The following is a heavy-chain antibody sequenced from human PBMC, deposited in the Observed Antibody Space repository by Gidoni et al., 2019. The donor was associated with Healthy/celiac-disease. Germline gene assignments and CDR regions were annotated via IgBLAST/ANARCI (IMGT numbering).Heavy chain of an antibody. CDR2: TRNKANSYTT. CDR3: ASDIVAPYGMDV. J-gene: IGHJ6*02. D-gene: IGHD5-12*01. V-gene: IGHV3-72*01. Sequence: EVQLVESGGGLVQPGGSLRLSCAASGFTLSDHYMDWVRQAPGKGLEWVGRTRNKANSYTTEYAASVKGRFTISRDDSKNSLYLQMNSLKTEDTAVYYCASDIVAPYGMDVWGQGTTVTVSS. CDR1: GFTLSDHY.